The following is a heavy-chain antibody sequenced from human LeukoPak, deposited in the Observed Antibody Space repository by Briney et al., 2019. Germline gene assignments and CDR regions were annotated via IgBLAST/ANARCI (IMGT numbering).Heavy chain of an antibody. CDR3: ARSDFWSGYPYFFYYYMDV. J-gene: IGHJ6*03. D-gene: IGHD3-3*01. CDR1: GYTFTTHD. CDR2: LNPDSGDT. Sequence: ASVKVSCKASGYTFTTHDVNWVRQAAGQGLEWVGWLNPDSGDTEYSQKFQGRVTITRNTSISTAYMELSSLRSEDTAVYYCARSDFWSGYPYFFYYYMDVWGQGTTVTVSS. V-gene: IGHV1-8*03.